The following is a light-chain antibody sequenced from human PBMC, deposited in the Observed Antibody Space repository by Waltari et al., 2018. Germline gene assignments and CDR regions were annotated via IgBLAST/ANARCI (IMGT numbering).Light chain of an antibody. CDR3: QQYEDYWT. CDR1: QSISSW. Sequence: DIQMTQSPSTLSASVGDTITITCRASQSISSWLAWYQQMPGKAPKLLIYKASILENGVPSRFSGSGSGTEFTLTISSLQPDDFATYYCQQYEDYWTFGPGTKVDLK. CDR2: KAS. V-gene: IGKV1-5*03. J-gene: IGKJ1*01.